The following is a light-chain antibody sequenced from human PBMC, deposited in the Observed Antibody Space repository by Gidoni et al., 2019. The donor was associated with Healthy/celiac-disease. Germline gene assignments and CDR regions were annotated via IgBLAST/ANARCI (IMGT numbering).Light chain of an antibody. V-gene: IGKV1-27*01. Sequence: DIQMTQSPSSLSASVGDRVTITCRASQGISNYLAWYQQKPGKVSKLLIYAASTLQSGVPSRFSGSGSGTDFTLTISSLQPEDVATYYCQKYNSALLFTFGPGTKVDIK. J-gene: IGKJ3*01. CDR2: AAS. CDR3: QKYNSALLFT. CDR1: QGISNY.